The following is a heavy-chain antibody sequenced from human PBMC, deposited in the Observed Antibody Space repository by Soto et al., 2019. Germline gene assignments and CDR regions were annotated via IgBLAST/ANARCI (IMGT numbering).Heavy chain of an antibody. Sequence: GASVKVSCKASGGTFSSYAISWVRQAPGQGLEWMGGIIPIFGTANYAQKFQGRVTITADESTSTAYMELSSLRSEDTAVYYCARAAYYYDSSGKIQHWGEGSLVT. V-gene: IGHV1-69*13. CDR1: GGTFSSYA. CDR3: ARAAYYYDSSGKIQH. CDR2: IIPIFGTA. D-gene: IGHD3-22*01. J-gene: IGHJ1*01.